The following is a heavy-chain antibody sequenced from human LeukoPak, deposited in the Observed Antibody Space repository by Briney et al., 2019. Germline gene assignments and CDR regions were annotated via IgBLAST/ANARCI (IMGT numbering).Heavy chain of an antibody. D-gene: IGHD7-27*01. Sequence: GGSLRLSCAASGITVSSNYMSWVRQAPGKGLEWVSIIYSNGNTYYADSVKGRFTISRDNSKNTLCLQMNSLRAEDTAVYYCARANWGFDYWGQGTLVTVSS. CDR1: GITVSSNY. CDR2: IYSNGNT. CDR3: ARANWGFDY. J-gene: IGHJ4*02. V-gene: IGHV3-66*01.